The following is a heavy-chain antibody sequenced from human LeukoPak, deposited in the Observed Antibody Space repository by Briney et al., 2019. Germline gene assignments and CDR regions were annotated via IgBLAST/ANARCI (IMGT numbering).Heavy chain of an antibody. V-gene: IGHV4-34*01. D-gene: IGHD2-2*01. CDR2: INHSGST. Sequence: SETLSLTCAVYGGSFSGYYWSWIRQPPGEGLEWIGEINHSGSTNYNPSLKSRVTISVDTSKNQFSLKLSSVTAADTAVYYCARALQDIVVVPAAIGWFDPWGQGTLVTVSS. CDR1: GGSFSGYY. J-gene: IGHJ5*02. CDR3: ARALQDIVVVPAAIGWFDP.